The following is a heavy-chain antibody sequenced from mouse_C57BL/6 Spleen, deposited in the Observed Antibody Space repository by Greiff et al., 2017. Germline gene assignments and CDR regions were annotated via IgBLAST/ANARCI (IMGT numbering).Heavy chain of an antibody. D-gene: IGHD1-1*01. CDR2: ISSGSSTI. Sequence: EVQLVESGGGLVKPGGSLKLSCAASGFTFSDYGMHWVRQAPEKGLEWVAYISSGSSTIYYADTVKGRFTISRDNANNTLFLQMTSLRSEDTAMYYCARKNYYGSSYYFDYWGQGTTLTVSS. CDR3: ARKNYYGSSYYFDY. J-gene: IGHJ2*01. V-gene: IGHV5-17*01. CDR1: GFTFSDYG.